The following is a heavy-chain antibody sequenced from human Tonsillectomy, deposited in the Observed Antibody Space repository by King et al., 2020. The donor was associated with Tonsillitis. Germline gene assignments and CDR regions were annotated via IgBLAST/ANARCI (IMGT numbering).Heavy chain of an antibody. CDR2: FRSRAHGGTT. V-gene: IGHV3-49*03. Sequence: VQLVESGGGLVQPGRSLRLSCTASGFKFADYAMSWFRQAPGKGLEWVSTFRSRAHGGTTDYAASVQGRFSISRDDSKSIVYLQMNSLKTEDTAMYYCTRALWVYYFDYWGQGTLVTVSS. J-gene: IGHJ4*02. CDR1: GFKFADYA. D-gene: IGHD7-27*01. CDR3: TRALWVYYFDY.